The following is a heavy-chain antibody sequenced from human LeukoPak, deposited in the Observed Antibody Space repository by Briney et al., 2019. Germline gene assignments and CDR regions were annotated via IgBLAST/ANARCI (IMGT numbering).Heavy chain of an antibody. D-gene: IGHD6-13*01. CDR2: IFHTGST. J-gene: IGHJ4*02. CDR3: ARDHSSSSEDY. CDR1: GYSISSGYY. Sequence: SETQSLTCTVCGYSISSGYYWAWIRQPPGKGLEWIGSIFHTGSTYHNPSLKSRVTIPVDTSKNQFSLKLNSVTAADTAVYYCARDHSSSSEDYWGQGTLVTVSS. V-gene: IGHV4-38-2*02.